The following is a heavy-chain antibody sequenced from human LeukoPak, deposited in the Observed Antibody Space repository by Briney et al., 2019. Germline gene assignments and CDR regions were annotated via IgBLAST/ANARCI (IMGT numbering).Heavy chain of an antibody. J-gene: IGHJ6*03. D-gene: IGHD6-19*01. CDR2: INHSGST. CDR3: ARVRRKDSSAWFAYFYYNMDV. V-gene: IGHV4-34*01. CDR1: GESFSGYY. Sequence: SETLSLTCAVSGESFSGYYWSWIRPPPGKGLEWIGEINHSGSTNYNPSLKSRVTISVDTSKNQFSLKLSSVTAADTALYYCARVRRKDSSAWFAYFYYNMDVWGKGTTVTVSS.